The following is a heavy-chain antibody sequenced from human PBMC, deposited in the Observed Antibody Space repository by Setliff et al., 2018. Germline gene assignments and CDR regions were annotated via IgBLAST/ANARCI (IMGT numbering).Heavy chain of an antibody. CDR3: ARTCSGSGCYAGLES. D-gene: IGHD2-15*01. J-gene: IGHJ4*02. V-gene: IGHV3-33*08. CDR2: IWDDGGNK. CDR1: GFTFSTYR. Sequence: LRLSCAASGFTFSTYRMHWVRQAPGKGLEWVAVIWDDGGNKYHADSVRGRFTISRDNSKNTLYLQMNSLRPEDTAVYYCARTCSGSGCYAGLESWGQGTPVTVSS.